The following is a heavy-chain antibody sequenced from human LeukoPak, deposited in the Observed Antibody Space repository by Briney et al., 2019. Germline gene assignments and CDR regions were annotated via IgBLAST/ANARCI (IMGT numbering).Heavy chain of an antibody. D-gene: IGHD6-19*01. Sequence: GASVKVSCKASGGTFSSYAISWVRQAPGQGLEWMGGIIPIFGTANYAQKFQGRVTITADESTSTAYMELSSLRSEDTAVYYCARGYSSGRPPDYWGQGTLVTVSS. CDR3: ARGYSSGRPPDY. J-gene: IGHJ4*02. CDR2: IIPIFGTA. CDR1: GGTFSSYA. V-gene: IGHV1-69*13.